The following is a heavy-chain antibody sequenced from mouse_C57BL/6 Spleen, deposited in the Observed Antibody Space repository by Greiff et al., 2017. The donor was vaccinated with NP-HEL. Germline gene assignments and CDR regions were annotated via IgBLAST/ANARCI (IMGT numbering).Heavy chain of an antibody. CDR2: IYPGDGDT. Sequence: QVQLKESGPELVKPGASVKISCKASGYAFSSSWMNWVKQRPGKGLEWIGRIYPGDGDTNYNGKFKGKATLTADKSSSTAYMQLSSLTSEDSAVYFCARLLRSLDYWGQGTTLTVSS. V-gene: IGHV1-82*01. CDR3: ARLLRSLDY. D-gene: IGHD1-1*01. J-gene: IGHJ2*01. CDR1: GYAFSSSW.